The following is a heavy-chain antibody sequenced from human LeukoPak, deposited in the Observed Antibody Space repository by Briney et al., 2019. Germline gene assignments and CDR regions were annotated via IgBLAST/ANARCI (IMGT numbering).Heavy chain of an antibody. D-gene: IGHD5-24*01. J-gene: IGHJ4*02. Sequence: GGSLRLSCAASGFSFSRYNMNWVRQAPGKGLEWISYVSSSSSTINSADSVRGRFTISRDNAKNSLHLQMNSLRAEDTAVYYCARAYRDVIFDYWGQGILVTVSS. V-gene: IGHV3-48*04. CDR3: ARAYRDVIFDY. CDR2: VSSSSSTI. CDR1: GFSFSRYN.